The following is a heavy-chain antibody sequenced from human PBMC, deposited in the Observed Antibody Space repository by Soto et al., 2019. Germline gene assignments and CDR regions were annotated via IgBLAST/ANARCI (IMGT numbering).Heavy chain of an antibody. D-gene: IGHD1-26*01. J-gene: IGHJ4*02. CDR2: ISYDGSNK. CDR1: GFTFSSYG. Sequence: QVQLVESGGGVVQPGRSLRLSCAASGFTFSSYGMHWVRQAPGKGLEWVAVISYDGSNKYYADSVKGRFTISRDNSKNTLYLQMNSLSAEDTAVYYCAKEVGAAVYWGQGTLVTVSS. V-gene: IGHV3-30*18. CDR3: AKEVGAAVY.